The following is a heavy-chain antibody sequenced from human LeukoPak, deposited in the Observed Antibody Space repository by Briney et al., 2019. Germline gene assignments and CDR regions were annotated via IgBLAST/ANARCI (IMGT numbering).Heavy chain of an antibody. V-gene: IGHV4-34*01. J-gene: IGHJ5*02. CDR1: GGSFSGYY. CDR2: INHSGST. Sequence: PSETLSLTCAVYGGSFSGYYWSWIRQPPGKGLEWIGEINHSGSTNYNPSLKSRVTISVDTSKNQFSLKLSSVTAADTALYYCARRAFGGVIVTWGQGTLVTVSS. D-gene: IGHD3-16*02. CDR3: ARRAFGGVIVT.